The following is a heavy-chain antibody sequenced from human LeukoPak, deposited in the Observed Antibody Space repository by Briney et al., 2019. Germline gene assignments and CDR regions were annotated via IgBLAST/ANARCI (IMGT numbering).Heavy chain of an antibody. CDR2: ISYDGSNK. CDR3: ARGGRAAAGED. CDR1: GFTFSSYA. J-gene: IGHJ4*02. V-gene: IGHV3-30*14. Sequence: GGSLRLSCAASGFTFSSYAMHWVRQAPGKGLEWVAVISYDGSNKYYADSVKGRFTISRHNSNNTVYLEMNSLRPEDTAVYYCARGGRAAAGEDWGQGTLVTVSS. D-gene: IGHD6-13*01.